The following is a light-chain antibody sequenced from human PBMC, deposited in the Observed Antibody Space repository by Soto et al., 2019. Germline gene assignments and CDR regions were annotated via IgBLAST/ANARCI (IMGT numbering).Light chain of an antibody. CDR3: QQSYSTPYT. CDR2: GAS. CDR1: QSISSY. Sequence: DIQMTQSPSSLSASVGDRVTITCRASQSISSYLNWYQQKPGKAPKLLIYGASSLQSGVPSRFSGSGSGTDLPLTISSLQPEDFATYYCQQSYSTPYTFGLGTKLEIK. J-gene: IGKJ2*01. V-gene: IGKV1-39*01.